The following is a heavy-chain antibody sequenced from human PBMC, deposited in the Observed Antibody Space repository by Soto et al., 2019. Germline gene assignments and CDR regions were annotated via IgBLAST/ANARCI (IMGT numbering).Heavy chain of an antibody. Sequence: PGGSLRLSCAASGSTFSTYAMTWVRQAPGRGLEWVSTILHDETPFYTDSVKGRFTISRDNVRGTLYLQMNGLRVEDAALYFCAKDLFRTSGQRFFFESWGQGSLVTVSS. V-gene: IGHV3-23*01. D-gene: IGHD2-21*01. CDR2: ILHDETP. CDR1: GSTFSTYA. J-gene: IGHJ4*02. CDR3: AKDLFRTSGQRFFFES.